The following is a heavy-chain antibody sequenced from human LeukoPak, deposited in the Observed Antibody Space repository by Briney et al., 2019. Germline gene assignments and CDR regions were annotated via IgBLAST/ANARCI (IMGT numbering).Heavy chain of an antibody. Sequence: ASVKVSFKASGYTFTGYYMHWVRQAPGQGLEWMGWINPNSGGTNYAQKFQGWVTMTRDTSISTAYMELSRLRSDDTAVYYCARSSSGWSLWAYYFDYWGQGTLVTVSS. CDR2: INPNSGGT. CDR3: ARSSSGWSLWAYYFDY. J-gene: IGHJ4*02. D-gene: IGHD6-19*01. CDR1: GYTFTGYY. V-gene: IGHV1-2*04.